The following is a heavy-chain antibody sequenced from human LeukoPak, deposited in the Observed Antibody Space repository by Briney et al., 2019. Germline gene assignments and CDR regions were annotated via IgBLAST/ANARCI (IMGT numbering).Heavy chain of an antibody. D-gene: IGHD3-22*01. CDR1: GFTVSSNY. J-gene: IGHJ4*02. V-gene: IGHV3-53*01. CDR3: ARGPSYYYDNKVYYPDY. CDR2: IYSGGST. Sequence: PGGSLRLSCAASGFTVSSNYMSWVRQAPGKGLEWVSVIYSGGSTYYADSVKGRFTISRDNSKNTLYLQMNSLRAEDTAVYYCARGPSYYYDNKVYYPDYWGQGTLVTVSS.